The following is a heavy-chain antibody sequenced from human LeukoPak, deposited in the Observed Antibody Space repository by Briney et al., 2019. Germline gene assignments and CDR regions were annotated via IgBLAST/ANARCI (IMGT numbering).Heavy chain of an antibody. V-gene: IGHV4-59*01. Sequence: NPSETLSLTCTVSGGSINTYYWSWIRQPPGKGLEWIGHISYSGSTNYNPSLKSRVTISVDTSKNQFSLKLSSVTAADAAVYYCAREATSGTNLNWFDPWGQGTLVTVSS. CDR3: AREATSGTNLNWFDP. J-gene: IGHJ5*02. D-gene: IGHD1-1*01. CDR2: ISYSGST. CDR1: GGSINTYY.